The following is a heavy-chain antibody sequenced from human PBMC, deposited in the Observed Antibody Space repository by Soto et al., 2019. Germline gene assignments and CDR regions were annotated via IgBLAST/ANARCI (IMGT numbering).Heavy chain of an antibody. Sequence: ASVKVSCKASGYTFTSYDINWVRQATGQGLEWMGWMNPNSGNTGYAQKFQGRVTMTRNTSISTAYMELSSLRSEDTAVYYCARAKVRRGSGIPQYYFDYWGLGTLVTVSS. J-gene: IGHJ4*02. V-gene: IGHV1-8*01. D-gene: IGHD2-2*02. CDR1: GYTFTSYD. CDR3: ARAKVRRGSGIPQYYFDY. CDR2: MNPNSGNT.